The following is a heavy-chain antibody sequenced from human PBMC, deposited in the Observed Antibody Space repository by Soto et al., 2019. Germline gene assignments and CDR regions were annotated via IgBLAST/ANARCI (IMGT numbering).Heavy chain of an antibody. J-gene: IGHJ6*03. Sequence: QVQLVQSGSEVKKPGASVRVSCKTSGYTFTSYGITWVRQAPGQGLEWMGWISPYNGHTNYVKKLQGRLTMTTDTSAPIAYVELRSLTSDDTAVYYCAGDPRSGRISGGGAHYYDDMDVWCKGTTVTVAS. CDR1: GYTFTSYG. CDR2: ISPYNGHT. D-gene: IGHD3-16*01. CDR3: AGDPRSGRISGGGAHYYDDMDV. V-gene: IGHV1-18*01.